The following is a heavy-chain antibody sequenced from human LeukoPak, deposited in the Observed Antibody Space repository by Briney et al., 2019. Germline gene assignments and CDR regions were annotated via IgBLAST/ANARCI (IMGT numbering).Heavy chain of an antibody. CDR3: ARDYDWALDF. J-gene: IGHJ4*02. D-gene: IGHD3-9*01. Sequence: GGSLRLSCAASGFTFSSYGMHWVRQAPGKGLEWVAVISYDGSNKYHADSVKGRFTISRDNSKNTLYLQMNSLRAEDTAVYYCARDYDWALDFWGQGTRVTVSS. CDR2: ISYDGSNK. CDR1: GFTFSSYG. V-gene: IGHV3-30*03.